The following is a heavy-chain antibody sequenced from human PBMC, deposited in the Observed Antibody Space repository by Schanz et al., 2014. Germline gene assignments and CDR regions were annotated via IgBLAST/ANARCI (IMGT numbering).Heavy chain of an antibody. D-gene: IGHD3-22*01. Sequence: EVQLVESGGGLLQPGGSLRLSCAASGFTFGTFWMSWVRQAPGKGLEWVANINQDGSDKSYVDSVKGRFTISRDNAKNSVYLQMNSLRAEDTAVYYCARDKGGYYPFDYWGQGSLVTVSS. V-gene: IGHV3-7*01. J-gene: IGHJ4*02. CDR3: ARDKGGYYPFDY. CDR2: INQDGSDK. CDR1: GFTFGTFW.